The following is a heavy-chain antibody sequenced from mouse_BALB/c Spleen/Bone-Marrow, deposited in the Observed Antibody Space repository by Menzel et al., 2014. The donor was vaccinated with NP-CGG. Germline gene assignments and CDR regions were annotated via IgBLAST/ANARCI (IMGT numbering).Heavy chain of an antibody. CDR1: GFTFSSFG. Sequence: EVQLQESGGGLVQPGGSRKLSCAASGFTFSSFGMHWVRLAPEKGLEWVAYISSGSSTIYYADTVMGRFTISRDNPKNTLFLQMTSLRSEDTAMYYCARSGSSSGYFDYWGQGTTLTVSS. CDR2: ISSGSSTI. CDR3: ARSGSSSGYFDY. D-gene: IGHD1-1*01. J-gene: IGHJ2*01. V-gene: IGHV5-17*02.